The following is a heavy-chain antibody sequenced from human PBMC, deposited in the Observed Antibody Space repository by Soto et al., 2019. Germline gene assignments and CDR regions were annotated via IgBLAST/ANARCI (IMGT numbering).Heavy chain of an antibody. CDR3: AREAGWDNNWFDP. D-gene: IGHD6-19*01. CDR1: GFPFSSYG. J-gene: IGHJ5*02. V-gene: IGHV3-33*01. Sequence: VGSLRLSCAASGFPFSSYGMHWVRQAPGKGLEWVAVIWYDGSNKYYADSVKGRFTISRDNSKNTLYLQMNSLRAEDAAVYYCAREAGWDNNWFDPWGQGTLVTVSS. CDR2: IWYDGSNK.